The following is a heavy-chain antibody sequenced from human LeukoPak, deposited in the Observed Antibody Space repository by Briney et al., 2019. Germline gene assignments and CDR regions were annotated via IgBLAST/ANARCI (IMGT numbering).Heavy chain of an antibody. CDR1: GFTFNVFW. Sequence: GGSLRLSCAASGFTFNVFWLTWVRPAPGKGLEWVANINPDGTVPSYVDSVKGRSTISRDNANSSLYLQMNSLRPEDTAVYYCVKGNWGDYWGQGALVTVSS. D-gene: IGHD7-27*01. CDR2: INPDGTVP. J-gene: IGHJ4*02. CDR3: VKGNWGDY. V-gene: IGHV3-7*01.